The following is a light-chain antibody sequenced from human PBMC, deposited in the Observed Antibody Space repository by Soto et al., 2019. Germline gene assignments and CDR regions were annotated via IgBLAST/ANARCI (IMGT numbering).Light chain of an antibody. V-gene: IGKV3D-7*01. Sequence: VLTQSPASLSLSPGGRAILSCRASQTVSRYYVAWYQKKHGQPPRLLIYGASTRATGVPDRFSGSGSGADFTLTIRRLQPEDFGVYYCQQALTFGGGTTVE. CDR1: QTVSRYY. CDR2: GAS. J-gene: IGKJ4*01. CDR3: QQALT.